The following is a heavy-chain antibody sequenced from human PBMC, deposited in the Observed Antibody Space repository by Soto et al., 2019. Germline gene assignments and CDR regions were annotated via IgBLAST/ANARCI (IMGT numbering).Heavy chain of an antibody. D-gene: IGHD4-17*01. V-gene: IGHV3-23*01. CDR1: GFTFTTYA. J-gene: IGHJ4*02. CDR2: ISGSGGAT. Sequence: EVQLLESGGGLVQPGGSLRLSCAASGFTFTTYAINWVRQAPGKGLEWLSAISGSGGATYYADSVKGRFTISRDNSKNTVYLQMSSLGAEDTAVYYCARDPLTVFSGVDYWGQGTLVTVSS. CDR3: ARDPLTVFSGVDY.